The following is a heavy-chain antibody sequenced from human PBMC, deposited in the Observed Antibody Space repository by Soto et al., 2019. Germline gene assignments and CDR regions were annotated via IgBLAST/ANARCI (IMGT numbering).Heavy chain of an antibody. Sequence: SVKVSCKASGCTFSSYTISWVRQAPGQGLEWMGRIIPILGIANYAQKFQGRVTITADKSTSTAYMELSSLRSEDTAVYYCARDHCSGGSCYYYYYMDVWGKGTTVTVSS. V-gene: IGHV1-69*04. D-gene: IGHD2-15*01. CDR1: GCTFSSYT. CDR2: IIPILGIA. J-gene: IGHJ6*03. CDR3: ARDHCSGGSCYYYYYMDV.